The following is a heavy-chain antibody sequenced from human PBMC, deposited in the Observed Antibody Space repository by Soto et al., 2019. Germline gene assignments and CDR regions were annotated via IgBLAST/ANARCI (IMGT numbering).Heavy chain of an antibody. CDR2: IRFDGTDI. V-gene: IGHV3-74*01. CDR3: TEGGPYYGVAFDY. D-gene: IGHD3-3*01. Sequence: EVYLLESGGGLVQPGASLQLSCAASGFIFGNYWMHWVRQSPGKGLEWLLRIRFDGTDITYADSVTGRFTIYRDNARKTLYLKTMSLIVEDKGIYFCTEGGPYYGVAFDYWGQGTLVNVSS. CDR1: GFIFGNYW. J-gene: IGHJ4*02.